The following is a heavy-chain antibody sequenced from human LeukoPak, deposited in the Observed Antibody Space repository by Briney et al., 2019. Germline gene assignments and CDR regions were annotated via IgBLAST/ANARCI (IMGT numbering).Heavy chain of an antibody. V-gene: IGHV3-11*01. Sequence: PGGSLRLSCAASGFTFSDYYMSWIRQAPGKGLEWVSYISSSGTTIYYADSVKGRFTISRDNSKNTLYLQMNSLRVEDTAVYYCAKAYTSGWYFCFDYWGQGALVTVSS. CDR1: GFTFSDYY. J-gene: IGHJ4*02. CDR3: AKAYTSGWYFCFDY. CDR2: ISSSGTTI. D-gene: IGHD6-19*01.